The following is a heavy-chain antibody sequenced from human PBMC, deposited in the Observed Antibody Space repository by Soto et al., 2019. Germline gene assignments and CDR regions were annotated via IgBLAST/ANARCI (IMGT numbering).Heavy chain of an antibody. D-gene: IGHD2-2*01. CDR2: IYYTGST. J-gene: IGHJ4*02. CDR3: AKYRRTEVEGFTLDY. V-gene: IGHV4-59*01. Sequence: PSETLSLTCTVSGDSINNYYWSWIRQPPGRRLEWIGYIYYTGSTTYNPSLESRVTMSVDTSKNQFSLKLSSVNAADTAVYYCAKYRRTEVEGFTLDYWGRGTRVTVSS. CDR1: GDSINNYY.